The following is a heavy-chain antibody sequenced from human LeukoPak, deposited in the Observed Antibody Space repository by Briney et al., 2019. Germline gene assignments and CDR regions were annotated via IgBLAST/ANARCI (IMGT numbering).Heavy chain of an antibody. CDR1: GFTFSDYY. D-gene: IGHD1-26*01. CDR2: IKQDGSEK. V-gene: IGHV3-7*01. CDR3: ARDLWELHALDV. J-gene: IGHJ3*01. Sequence: PGGSLRLSCAASGFTFSDYYMSWIRQAPGKGLEWVATIKQDGSEKYYLDSVKGRFTLSRDNAENSMYLQMSSLRVEDTAVYYCARDLWELHALDVWGQGTMVTVSS.